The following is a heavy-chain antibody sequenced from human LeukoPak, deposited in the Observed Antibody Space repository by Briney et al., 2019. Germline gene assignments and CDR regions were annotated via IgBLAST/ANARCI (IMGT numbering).Heavy chain of an antibody. Sequence: ASVKVSCKASGYTFTSYGISWVRQAPGQGLEWMGWISAYNGNTNYAQKLQGRVTMTADTSTSTAYMELRSLRSDDTAVYYCARDFPYYYDSSGYYPTTDYWGQGTLVTVSS. CDR1: GYTFTSYG. V-gene: IGHV1-18*01. J-gene: IGHJ4*02. CDR3: ARDFPYYYDSSGYYPTTDY. CDR2: ISAYNGNT. D-gene: IGHD3-22*01.